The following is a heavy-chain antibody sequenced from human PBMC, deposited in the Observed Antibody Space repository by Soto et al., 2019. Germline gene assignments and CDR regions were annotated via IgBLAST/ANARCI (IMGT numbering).Heavy chain of an antibody. D-gene: IGHD3-22*01. J-gene: IGHJ4*02. V-gene: IGHV3-23*01. Sequence: EVQLLESGGALVQPGESLRLSRAASGFTFSSYDMNWVRQGPGKGLEWVSSMSGSGTHTNYADSVKGRFTISRDNSKNTLYLQMNSLRAEDTAVYYCAKVGYYDSSGTSYYFDYWGQGTLVTVSS. CDR1: GFTFSSYD. CDR2: MSGSGTHT. CDR3: AKVGYYDSSGTSYYFDY.